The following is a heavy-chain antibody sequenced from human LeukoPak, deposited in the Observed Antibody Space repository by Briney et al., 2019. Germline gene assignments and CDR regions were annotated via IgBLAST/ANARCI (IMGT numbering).Heavy chain of an antibody. J-gene: IGHJ1*01. CDR2: INSDGSST. D-gene: IGHD6-13*01. Sequence: GGSLRLSCAASGFTFSSYWMHWVRQAPGKGLVWVSRINSDGSSTSYADSVKGRFTISRDNAKNTLYLQMNSLRAEDTAVYYCARPRLDGAAGPKYFQHWGQGTLVTVSS. V-gene: IGHV3-74*01. CDR1: GFTFSSYW. CDR3: ARPRLDGAAGPKYFQH.